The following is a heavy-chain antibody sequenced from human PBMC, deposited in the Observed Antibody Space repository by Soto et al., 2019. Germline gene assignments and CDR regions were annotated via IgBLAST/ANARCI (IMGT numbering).Heavy chain of an antibody. CDR1: GGTFSIYG. CDR3: ATSVGIAPTGEDGMDV. V-gene: IGHV1-69*01. Sequence: QVQLVQSGAEVKKTGSSVKVSCKASGGTFSIYGFSWVRQAPGQGPEWIGGIIPILTTPNYAQKIQGRVTNVADESTTTVYMELSSLKFEDTAVYYCATSVGIAPTGEDGMDVWGQATSVTVSS. D-gene: IGHD2-8*02. CDR2: IIPILTTP. J-gene: IGHJ6*02.